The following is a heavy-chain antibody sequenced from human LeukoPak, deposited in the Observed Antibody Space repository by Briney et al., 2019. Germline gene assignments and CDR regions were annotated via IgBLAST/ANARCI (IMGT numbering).Heavy chain of an antibody. CDR1: GGSISSYY. J-gene: IGHJ4*02. D-gene: IGHD3-10*01. CDR2: IYYSGST. CDR3: ARDLWFGELSD. V-gene: IGHV4-59*01. Sequence: SETLSLTCTVSGGSISSYYWSWIRQPPGKGLEWIGYIYYSGSTNYNPSLKSRVTISVDTSKNQSSLKLSSVTAADTAVYYCARDLWFGELSDWGQGTLVTVSS.